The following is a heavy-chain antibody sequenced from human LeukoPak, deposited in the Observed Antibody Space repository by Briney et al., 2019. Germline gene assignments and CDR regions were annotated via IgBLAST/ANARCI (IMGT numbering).Heavy chain of an antibody. CDR2: NIPIFNTS. J-gene: IGHJ4*02. V-gene: IGHV1-69*05. CDR1: GLTFSSYA. CDR3: ARDSPLIVGATGVDY. Sequence: SVKVSCKASGLTFSSYAVTWVRQAPGQGLEWIGGNIPIFNTSVYAQKFQGRVTITTDESTTTGYMELSSLTSDDTAVYHCARDSPLIVGATGVDYWGQGTLVTVSS. D-gene: IGHD1-26*01.